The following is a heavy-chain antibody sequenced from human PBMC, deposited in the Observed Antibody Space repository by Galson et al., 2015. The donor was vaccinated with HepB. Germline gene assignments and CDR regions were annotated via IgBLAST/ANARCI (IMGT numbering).Heavy chain of an antibody. D-gene: IGHD2/OR15-2a*01. J-gene: IGHJ4*02. CDR1: GGSISSYY. CDR3: ARGRFGLPSRGTTFDY. CDR2: IYYSGST. V-gene: IGHV4-59*01. Sequence: ETLSLTCTVSGGSISSYYWSWIRQPPGKGLEWIGYIYYSGSTNYNPSLKSRVTISVDTSKNQFSPKLSSVTAADTAVYYCARGRFGLPSRGTTFDYWGQGTLVTVSS.